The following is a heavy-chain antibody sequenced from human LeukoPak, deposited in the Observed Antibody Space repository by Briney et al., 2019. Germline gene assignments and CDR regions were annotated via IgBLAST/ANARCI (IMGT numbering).Heavy chain of an antibody. D-gene: IGHD5-12*01. V-gene: IGHV6-1*01. CDR2: IYYKSKWFN. Sequence: SQTLSLTCAISGDSVSSNSWNWIRQSPSRGLEWLGRIYYKSKWFNDYAESVKSRITINPDTSKNQFSLQLNSVTPEGTALYYCARDQPWINGFDIWGQGTMVTVSS. CDR3: ARDQPWINGFDI. CDR1: GDSVSSNS. J-gene: IGHJ3*02.